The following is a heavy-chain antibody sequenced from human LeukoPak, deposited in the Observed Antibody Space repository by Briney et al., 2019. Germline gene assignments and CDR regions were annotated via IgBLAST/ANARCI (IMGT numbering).Heavy chain of an antibody. J-gene: IGHJ2*01. D-gene: IGHD3-9*01. Sequence: PGGSLRLSCAASGFTFSSYSMNWVRQAPGKGLEWVSSISSSSSYIYYADSVKGRFTISRDNAKNSLYLQMNSLRAEDTAVYYCARKDLDILTGVRYFDLWGRGTLVTVSS. CDR2: ISSSSSYI. V-gene: IGHV3-21*01. CDR1: GFTFSSYS. CDR3: ARKDLDILTGVRYFDL.